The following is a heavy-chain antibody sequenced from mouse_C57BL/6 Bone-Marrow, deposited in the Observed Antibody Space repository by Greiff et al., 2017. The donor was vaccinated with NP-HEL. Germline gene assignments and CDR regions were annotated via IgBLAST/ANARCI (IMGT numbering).Heavy chain of an antibody. CDR1: GFTFSSYG. CDR2: ISSGGSYT. D-gene: IGHD1-1*01. CDR3: ARPAHYYGSSHYFDY. Sequence: EVQLVESGGDLVKPGGSLKLSCAASGFTFSSYGMSWVRQTPDKRLEWVATISSGGSYTYYPDSVKGRFTISRDNAKNTLYLQMSSLKSEDTAMYYCARPAHYYGSSHYFDYWGQGTTLTVSS. J-gene: IGHJ2*01. V-gene: IGHV5-6*01.